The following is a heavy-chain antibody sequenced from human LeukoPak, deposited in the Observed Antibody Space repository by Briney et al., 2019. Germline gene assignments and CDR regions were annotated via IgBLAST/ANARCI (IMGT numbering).Heavy chain of an antibody. J-gene: IGHJ4*02. CDR3: AREARTATAAPDY. CDR1: GFTFSYAW. V-gene: IGHV3-48*02. CDR2: ISSSSSSV. Sequence: GGSLRLSCAASGFTFSYAWMSWVRQAPGKGLEWVSYISSSSSSVLYADSVRGRFTISRDNGKNSLYLQMNSLRDEDTAVYYCAREARTATAAPDYWGQGTLVTVSS. D-gene: IGHD6-13*01.